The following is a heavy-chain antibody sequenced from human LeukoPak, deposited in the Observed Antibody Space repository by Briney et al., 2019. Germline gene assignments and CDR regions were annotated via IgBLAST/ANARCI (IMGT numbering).Heavy chain of an antibody. CDR1: GFTLGSCW. CDR2: INSDGSST. V-gene: IGHV3-74*01. CDR3: ARSYNFDY. D-gene: IGHD5-18*01. J-gene: IGHJ4*02. Sequence: GGSLRLPCAASGFTLGSCWKHSVRQAPGKGLVWVSRINSDGSSTSYADSVKGRFTISRDNAKNTLYLQMNSLRAEDTAVYYCARSYNFDYWGQGTLVTVSS.